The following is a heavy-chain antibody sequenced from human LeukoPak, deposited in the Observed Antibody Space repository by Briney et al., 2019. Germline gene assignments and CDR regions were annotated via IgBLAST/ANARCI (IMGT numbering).Heavy chain of an antibody. CDR2: ISWDGGST. CDR3: ASVGNWNNWFDP. CDR1: GFTFDDYA. V-gene: IGHV3-43D*03. Sequence: GGSLRLSCAASGFTFDDYAMHWVRQAPGKGLEWVSLISWDGGSTYYADSVKGRFTISRDNAKNSLYLQMNSLRAEDTAVYYCASVGNWNNWFDPWGQGTLVTVSS. D-gene: IGHD1-1*01. J-gene: IGHJ5*02.